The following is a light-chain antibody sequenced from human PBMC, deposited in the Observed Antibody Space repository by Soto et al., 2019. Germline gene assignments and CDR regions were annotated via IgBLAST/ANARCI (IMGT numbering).Light chain of an antibody. CDR2: LGS. CDR1: QSLLHRNGYNY. J-gene: IGKJ2*02. V-gene: IGKV2-28*01. Sequence: DIVMTQSPPSLPVTPGGPASISCRSSQSLLHRNGYNYLDWYLQKPGQSPQLLIYLGSYRASGVPDKFSGSGSGTDFTLEISRVEAEDVGIYYCMQALQTPSTFGQGTKLAIK. CDR3: MQALQTPST.